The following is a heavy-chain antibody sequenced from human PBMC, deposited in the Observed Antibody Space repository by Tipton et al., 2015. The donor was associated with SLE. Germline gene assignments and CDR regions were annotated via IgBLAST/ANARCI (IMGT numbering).Heavy chain of an antibody. CDR2: IYSGGRT. J-gene: IGHJ6*02. CDR1: GFTVSTNY. CDR3: VRLAVVTPRRFYYYGLGV. D-gene: IGHD2-21*02. Sequence: SLRLSCAASGFTVSTNYMSWVRRAPGRGLEWVAVIYSGGRTYYTDTVKGRFTISRDNSRNTLFLQMNNLRAEDTAVYYCVRLAVVTPRRFYYYGLGVWGQGTSGTGSS. V-gene: IGHV3-66*04.